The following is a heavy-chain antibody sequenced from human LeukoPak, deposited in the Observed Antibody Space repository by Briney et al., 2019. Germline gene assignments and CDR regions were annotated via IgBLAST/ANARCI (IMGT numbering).Heavy chain of an antibody. CDR3: ARDSGSYGGNDAFDI. Sequence: GGSLRLSCAASGFTFSTYGMHWFRQAPGKGLEWVAVISYDGSNKYYADSVKGRFTISRDNSKNTLYLQMNSLRAEDTAVYYCARDSGSYGGNDAFDIWGQGTMVTVSS. V-gene: IGHV3-30*03. CDR2: ISYDGSNK. CDR1: GFTFSTYG. J-gene: IGHJ3*02. D-gene: IGHD1-26*01.